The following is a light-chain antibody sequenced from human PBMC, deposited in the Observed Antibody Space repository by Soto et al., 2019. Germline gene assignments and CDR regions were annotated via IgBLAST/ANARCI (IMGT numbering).Light chain of an antibody. CDR1: SSDVGAYDY. V-gene: IGLV2-14*03. Sequence: QSALARPASVSGSPGQSITISCTGTSSDVGAYDYVSWYQQHPDKAPKLMIYEVSNRLSGVSNRFSGSKSVNTATLTISGLQAEDEADYCSSYTSSSTRVFGTGTKVTVL. CDR3: SSYTSSSTRV. CDR2: EVS. J-gene: IGLJ1*01.